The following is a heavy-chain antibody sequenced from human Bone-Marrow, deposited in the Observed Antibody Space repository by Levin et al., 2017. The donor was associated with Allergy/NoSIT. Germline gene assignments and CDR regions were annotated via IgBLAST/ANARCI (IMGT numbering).Heavy chain of an antibody. J-gene: IGHJ4*02. Sequence: GASVKVSCRVSGYILTEVSMHWVRQAPGKGLEYMGGFDPGDGEPIYAEKFQGRVSMTADTSTDTAYMEVSSLTSEDTAVYYCATDRTGGLRGLDSWGQGTLVTVSS. CDR2: FDPGDGEP. CDR1: GYILTEVS. V-gene: IGHV1-24*01. D-gene: IGHD3-16*01. CDR3: ATDRTGGLRGLDS.